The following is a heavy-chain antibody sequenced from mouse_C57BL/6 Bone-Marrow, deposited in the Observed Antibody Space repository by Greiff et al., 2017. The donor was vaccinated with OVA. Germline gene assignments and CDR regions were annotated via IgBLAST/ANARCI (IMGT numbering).Heavy chain of an antibody. CDR1: GFTFSDYG. Sequence: EVHLVESGGGLVQPGGSLKLSCAASGFTFSDYGMAWVRQAPRKGPEWVAFISNLACSIYYADTVTGRFTISRATAKNTLYLEMSSLRSEDTAMYYCARHKNCGSRGYFGGWGTGTTVTVSS. D-gene: IGHD1-1*01. V-gene: IGHV5-15*01. CDR3: ARHKNCGSRGYFGG. J-gene: IGHJ1*03. CDR2: ISNLACSI.